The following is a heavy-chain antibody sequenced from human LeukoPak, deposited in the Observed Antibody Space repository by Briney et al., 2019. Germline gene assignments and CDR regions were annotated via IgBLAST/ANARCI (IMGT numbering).Heavy chain of an antibody. Sequence: SETLSLTCTVSGDSISSNSYYWGWIRQPPGKGLEWIGNIHYSGSTYYNPSLKSRVTISVDTSKNQFSLKLRSVTAADTAVYYCTRDRDVVVSTTSHEGFDIWGQGTTVTVSS. CDR3: TRDRDVVVSTTSHEGFDI. D-gene: IGHD2-21*01. V-gene: IGHV4-39*02. CDR1: GDSISSNSYY. J-gene: IGHJ3*02. CDR2: IHYSGST.